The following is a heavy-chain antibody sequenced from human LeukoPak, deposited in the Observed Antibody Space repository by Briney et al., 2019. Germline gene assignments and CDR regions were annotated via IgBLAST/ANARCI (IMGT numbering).Heavy chain of an antibody. CDR2: IYYRGST. Sequence: PSETLSLTCTVSGASISSYYWSWIRQPPGKGLDWIAYIYYRGSTNYNPALKSRVTISVDTSKNQFSLRLSSVTAADTAVYYCASGPYPAAGTDHQFDYWGQGTLVTVSS. J-gene: IGHJ4*02. D-gene: IGHD6-13*01. CDR1: GASISSYY. CDR3: ASGPYPAAGTDHQFDY. V-gene: IGHV4-59*01.